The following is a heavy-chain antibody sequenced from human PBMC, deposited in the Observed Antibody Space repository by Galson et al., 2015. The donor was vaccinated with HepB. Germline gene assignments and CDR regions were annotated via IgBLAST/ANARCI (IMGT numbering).Heavy chain of an antibody. CDR1: GYTFTSYG. J-gene: IGHJ3*02. CDR3: ARDPRRCFGELDAFDI. V-gene: IGHV1-18*01. Sequence: SVKVSCKASGYTFTSYGISWVRQAPGQGLEWMGWISAYNGNTNYAQKLQGRVTMTTDTSTSTAYMELRSLRSDDTAVYYCARDPRRCFGELDAFDIWGQGTLVTVSS. CDR2: ISAYNGNT. D-gene: IGHD3-10*01.